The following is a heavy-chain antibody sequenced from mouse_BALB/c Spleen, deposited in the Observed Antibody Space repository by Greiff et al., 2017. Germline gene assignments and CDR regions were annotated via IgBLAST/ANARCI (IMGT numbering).Heavy chain of an antibody. D-gene: IGHD2-3*01. CDR2: ISSGGSYT. CDR1: GFTFSSYA. V-gene: IGHV5-9-4*01. J-gene: IGHJ4*01. CDR3: ARDRYEYYAMDY. Sequence: DVKLVESGGGLVKPGGSLKLSCAASGFTFSSYAMSWVRQSPEKRLEWVAEISSGGSYTYYPDTVTGRFTISRDNAKNTLYLEMSSLRSEDTAMYYCARDRYEYYAMDYWGQGTSVTVSS.